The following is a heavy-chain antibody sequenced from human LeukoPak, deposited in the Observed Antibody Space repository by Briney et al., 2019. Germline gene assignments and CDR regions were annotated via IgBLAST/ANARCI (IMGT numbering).Heavy chain of an antibody. CDR2: ISGSGGST. D-gene: IGHD3-3*01. CDR3: AKSYDFWSGYDYFDY. CDR1: GFTFSSYG. Sequence: QTGGSLRLSCAASGFTFSSYGMHWVRQAPGKGLEWVSAISGSGGSTYYADSVKGRFTISRDNSKNTLYLQMNSLRAEDTAVYYCAKSYDFWSGYDYFDYWGQGTLVTVSS. V-gene: IGHV3-23*01. J-gene: IGHJ4*02.